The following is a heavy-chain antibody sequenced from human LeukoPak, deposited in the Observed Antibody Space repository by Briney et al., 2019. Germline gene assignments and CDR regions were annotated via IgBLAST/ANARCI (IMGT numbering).Heavy chain of an antibody. CDR1: RFTFSSYW. Sequence: GGSLRLSCAASRFTFSSYWMSWVRQAPGKGLEWVANIKQDGSEKYYVDSVKGRFTISRDNAKNSLYLQMNSLRAEDTAVYYCARDGFYIVDYWGQGTLVTVSS. D-gene: IGHD2-2*02. CDR2: IKQDGSEK. J-gene: IGHJ4*02. V-gene: IGHV3-7*01. CDR3: ARDGFYIVDY.